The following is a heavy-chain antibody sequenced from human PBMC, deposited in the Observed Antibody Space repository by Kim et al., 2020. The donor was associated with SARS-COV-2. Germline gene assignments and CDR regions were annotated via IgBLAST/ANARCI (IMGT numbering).Heavy chain of an antibody. Sequence: GGSLRLSCAASGFTFSSYGMHWVRQAPGKGLEWVAVIWYDGSNKYYADSVKGRFTISRDNSKNTLYLQMNSLRAEDTAVYYCAKDADSSSWVRYLFDYWGQGTLVTVSS. D-gene: IGHD6-13*01. CDR3: AKDADSSSWVRYLFDY. J-gene: IGHJ4*02. V-gene: IGHV3-33*06. CDR2: IWYDGSNK. CDR1: GFTFSSYG.